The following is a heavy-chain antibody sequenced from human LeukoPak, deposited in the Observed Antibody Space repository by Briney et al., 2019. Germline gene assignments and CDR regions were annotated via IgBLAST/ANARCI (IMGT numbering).Heavy chain of an antibody. CDR3: ARSPLTGNYGDWFDP. CDR1: GGSFSASY. V-gene: IGHV4-34*01. D-gene: IGHD3-9*01. CDR2: INHSGRT. J-gene: IGHJ5*02. Sequence: SETLSLTCGVSGGSFSASYWSWIRQPPGKGLESIGEINHSGRTNYNPSLKSRVTISVDTSKNQFSLNLSSVTAADTAVYYCARSPLTGNYGDWFDPWGQGTLVIVSS.